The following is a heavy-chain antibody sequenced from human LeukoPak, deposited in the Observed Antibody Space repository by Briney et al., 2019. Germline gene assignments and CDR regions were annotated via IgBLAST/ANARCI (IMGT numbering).Heavy chain of an antibody. CDR3: ARYCSSISFYTGFDY. J-gene: IGHJ4*02. CDR1: GGSISSYY. V-gene: IGHV4-59*01. Sequence: SETLSLTCTVSGGSISSYYWSWIRQPPGKGLEWIGYIYYSGSTNYNPSLKSRVTISVDTSKNQFSLKLSSVTAADTAVYYCARYCSSISFYTGFDYWGQGTLVTVSS. D-gene: IGHD2-2*01. CDR2: IYYSGST.